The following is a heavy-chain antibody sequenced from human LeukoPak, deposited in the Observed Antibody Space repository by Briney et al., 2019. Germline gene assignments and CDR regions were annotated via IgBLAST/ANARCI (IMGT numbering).Heavy chain of an antibody. CDR1: GFTFSTYA. D-gene: IGHD3-10*01. J-gene: IGHJ4*02. V-gene: IGHV3-23*01. CDR2: ITSSGATT. CDR3: ATYGSGTYYRKAFDY. Sequence: GGSLRLSCAASGFTFSTYAMSWVRQAPGKGLEWVSGITSSGATTYYPDSVKGRLTISRDNSKSTLYLQMNNLRAEDTAVYYCATYGSGTYYRKAFDYWGQGTLVTVSS.